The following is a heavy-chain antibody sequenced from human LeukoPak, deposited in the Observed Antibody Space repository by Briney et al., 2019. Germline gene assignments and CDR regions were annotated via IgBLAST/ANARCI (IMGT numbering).Heavy chain of an antibody. J-gene: IGHJ5*02. V-gene: IGHV1-69*05. Sequence: GSSVKVSCKASGGTFSSYAISWVRQAPGQGLEWMGGIIPIFGTANYAQKFQGRVSITTDESTSTAYMELSSLRSEDTAVYYCARGPPDGYYHNWFDPWGQGTLVTVSS. CDR1: GGTFSSYA. CDR2: IIPIFGTA. CDR3: ARGPPDGYYHNWFDP. D-gene: IGHD3-22*01.